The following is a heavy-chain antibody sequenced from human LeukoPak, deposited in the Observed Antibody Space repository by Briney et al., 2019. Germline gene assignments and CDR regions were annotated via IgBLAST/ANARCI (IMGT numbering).Heavy chain of an antibody. CDR2: FDPEDGET. V-gene: IGHV1-24*01. D-gene: IGHD1-7*01. J-gene: IGHJ4*02. CDR1: GYTLTELS. CDR3: ATGCAGTTCLLDY. Sequence: ASVKVSCKVSGYTLTELSMHWVRQAPGKGLEWMGGFDPEDGETIYAQKFQGRVTMTEDTSTDTAYMELGSLRSEDTAVYYCATGCAGTTCLLDYWGQGTLVTVSS.